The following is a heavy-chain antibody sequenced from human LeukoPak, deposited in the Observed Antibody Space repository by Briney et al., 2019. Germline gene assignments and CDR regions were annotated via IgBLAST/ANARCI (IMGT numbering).Heavy chain of an antibody. CDR2: ISYDGSNK. CDR1: GFTFSSYA. J-gene: IGHJ3*02. Sequence: GGSLRLSFAASGFTFSSYAMHWVRQAPGKGLEWVAVISYDGSNKYYADSVKGRFTISRDNSKNTLYLQMNSLRAEDTAVYYCAREYCSSTSCYRSAFDIWGQGTMVTVSS. D-gene: IGHD2-2*01. CDR3: AREYCSSTSCYRSAFDI. V-gene: IGHV3-30*01.